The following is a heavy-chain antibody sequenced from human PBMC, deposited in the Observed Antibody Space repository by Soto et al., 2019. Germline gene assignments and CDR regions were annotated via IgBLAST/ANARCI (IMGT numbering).Heavy chain of an antibody. D-gene: IGHD2-2*01. CDR2: ISYDGSNK. J-gene: IGHJ5*02. CDR1: GFTFSYYG. V-gene: IGHV3-30*18. Sequence: QVQLVESGGGVVQPGRSLRLSCAASGFTFSYYGMHWVRQAPGKGLEWVAVISYDGSNKSYIDSVKGRFTISRDNSKNTLYLQMNSLRAEDTAVYYCAKALRECSSTSCYGGPNWFDPWGQGTLVTVSS. CDR3: AKALRECSSTSCYGGPNWFDP.